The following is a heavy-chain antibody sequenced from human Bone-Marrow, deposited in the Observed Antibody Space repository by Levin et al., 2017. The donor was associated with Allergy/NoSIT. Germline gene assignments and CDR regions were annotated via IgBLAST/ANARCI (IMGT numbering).Heavy chain of an antibody. J-gene: IGHJ3*02. CDR1: GGSISSYY. CDR2: IYYSGST. Sequence: SSETLSLTCTVSGGSISSYYWSWIRQPPGKGLEWIGYIYYSGSTNYNPSLKSRVTISVDTSKNQFSLKLSSVTAADTAVYYCARDLGSGWYKFAFDIWGQGTMVTVSS. CDR3: ARDLGSGWYKFAFDI. V-gene: IGHV4-59*01. D-gene: IGHD6-19*01.